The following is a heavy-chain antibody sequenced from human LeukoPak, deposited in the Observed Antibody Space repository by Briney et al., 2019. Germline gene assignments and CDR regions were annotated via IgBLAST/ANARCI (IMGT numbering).Heavy chain of an antibody. J-gene: IGHJ3*02. D-gene: IGHD3-22*01. CDR1: GFSFARHA. CDR3: ARVYYYDSSGYYYGGAFDI. V-gene: IGHV3-64*01. Sequence: GGSLRLSCGASGFSFARHAMSWVRQAPGKGLEFVSGISHNGATTYYANSVKGRFTISRDNSKNTLYLQMGSLRAEDMAMYYCARVYYYDSSGYYYGGAFDIWGQGTMVTVSS. CDR2: ISHNGATT.